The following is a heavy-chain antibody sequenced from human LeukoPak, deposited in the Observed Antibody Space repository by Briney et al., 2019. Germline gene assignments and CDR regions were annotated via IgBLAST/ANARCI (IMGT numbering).Heavy chain of an antibody. J-gene: IGHJ2*01. D-gene: IGHD3-10*01. Sequence: GGSLRLSCAASGFTFTSYAMSWIRQAPGKGLEWVSAIRAGGENTYHSDSVKGRFTISRDNSKNTLCLQMNSLRAEDTATYYCAKPRAMRTGVGRYFDLWGRGTLVTVSS. CDR2: IRAGGENT. CDR3: AKPRAMRTGVGRYFDL. V-gene: IGHV3-23*01. CDR1: GFTFTSYA.